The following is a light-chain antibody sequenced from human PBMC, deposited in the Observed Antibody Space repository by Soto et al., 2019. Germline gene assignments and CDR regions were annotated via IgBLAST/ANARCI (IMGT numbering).Light chain of an antibody. Sequence: EIVMTQSPATLYVYPGERATLSCRASQSVSSYLAWYQQKPGQAPRLLIYDASNRATGIPARFSGSGSGTDFTLTISSLEPEDFAVYYCQQRSNWPTFGGGTKVEIK. V-gene: IGKV3-11*01. J-gene: IGKJ4*01. CDR2: DAS. CDR1: QSVSSY. CDR3: QQRSNWPT.